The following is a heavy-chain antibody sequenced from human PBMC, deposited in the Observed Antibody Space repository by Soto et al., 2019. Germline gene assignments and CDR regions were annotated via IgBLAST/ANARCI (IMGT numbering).Heavy chain of an antibody. CDR3: ARDKGYCSGGSCSIFDY. V-gene: IGHV4-31*03. CDR2: IYYSGST. Sequence: QVQLQESGPGLVKPSQTLSLTCTVSGGSISSGGYYWSWIRQHPGKGLEWIGYIYYSGSTYYNPSLKSRVTISVDTSKNQFSLKLSSVTAVDTAVYYCARDKGYCSGGSCSIFDYWGQGTLVTVSS. D-gene: IGHD2-15*01. J-gene: IGHJ4*02. CDR1: GGSISSGGYY.